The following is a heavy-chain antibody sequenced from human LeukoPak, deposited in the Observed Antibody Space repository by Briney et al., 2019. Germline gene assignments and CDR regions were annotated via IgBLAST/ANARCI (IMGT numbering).Heavy chain of an antibody. J-gene: IGHJ2*01. CDR2: IYYSGST. CDR3: ARPPFVQQLADWYFDL. CDR1: GGSISSSSYY. Sequence: PSETLSLTCTVSGGSISSSSYYWGWIRQPPGKGLEWIGSIYYSGSTYYNPSLKSRVTISVDTSKNQFSLKLSSVTAADTAVYYCARPPFVQQLADWYFDLWGRGTLVTVSS. D-gene: IGHD6-13*01. V-gene: IGHV4-39*07.